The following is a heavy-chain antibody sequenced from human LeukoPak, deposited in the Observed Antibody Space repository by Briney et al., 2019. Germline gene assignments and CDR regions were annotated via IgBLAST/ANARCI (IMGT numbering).Heavy chain of an antibody. J-gene: IGHJ4*02. CDR3: AKLYSTGWYYFDY. D-gene: IGHD6-19*01. Sequence: GGSLRLSCAASGFTVSTNYMSWVRQAPGKGLEWVATISGSAGGTYYADSVKGRVTISRDNSKNTVYLQMNSLRAEDTAVYYCAKLYSTGWYYFDYWGQGTLVTVSS. V-gene: IGHV3-23*01. CDR2: ISGSAGGT. CDR1: GFTVSTNY.